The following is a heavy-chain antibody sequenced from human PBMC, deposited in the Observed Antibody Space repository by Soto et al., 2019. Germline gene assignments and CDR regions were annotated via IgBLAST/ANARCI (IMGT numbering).Heavy chain of an antibody. CDR3: ARDALISYASSCHGDY. Sequence: SETLSLTCAVSGYSISSSNWWGWIRQPPGKGLEWIGYIYYSGTTYYNPSLKSRVTMSVDTSKNQFSLKLTSVTAVDTALYYCARDALISYASSCHGDYWGQRTLVTVSS. J-gene: IGHJ4*02. CDR2: IYYSGTT. V-gene: IGHV4-28*03. CDR1: GYSISSSNW. D-gene: IGHD6-13*01.